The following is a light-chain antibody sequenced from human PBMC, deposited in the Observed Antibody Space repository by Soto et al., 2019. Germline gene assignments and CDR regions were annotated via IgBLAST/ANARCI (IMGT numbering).Light chain of an antibody. Sequence: EIVMTQSPATLSVSPGERATLSCRASQSVDSKLAWYQQKPGQGPRLLIYGASSRATGIPARFSGSGSGTEFTLTISILQSEDFAVYYCPHYSTWLWTFGQGTKVEIK. CDR1: QSVDSK. CDR2: GAS. CDR3: PHYSTWLWT. V-gene: IGKV3-15*01. J-gene: IGKJ1*01.